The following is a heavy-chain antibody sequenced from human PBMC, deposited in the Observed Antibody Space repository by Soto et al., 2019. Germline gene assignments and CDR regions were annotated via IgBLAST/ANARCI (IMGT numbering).Heavy chain of an antibody. CDR1: GGSISSYY. CDR3: ARVRGGSSMGYNWFDP. D-gene: IGHD2-15*01. CDR2: IYYSGST. Sequence: PSETLSLTCTVSGGSISSYYWSWIRQPPGKGLEWIGYIYYSGSTNYNPSLKSRVTISVDTSKNQFSLKLSSVTAADTAVYYCARVRGGSSMGYNWFDPWGQGTLVTVSS. V-gene: IGHV4-59*01. J-gene: IGHJ5*02.